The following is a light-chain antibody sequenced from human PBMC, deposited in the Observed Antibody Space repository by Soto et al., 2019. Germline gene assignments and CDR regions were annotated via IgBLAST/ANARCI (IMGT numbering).Light chain of an antibody. Sequence: EIVLTQSPGTLSLSPGERATLSCRATESVVSSYLAWYQLKPGQAPRLLIYDASSRATGIPDRFSGSGSGTDFTLTISRLEPEAFAVYYCQQYGSIPWTFGQGTKVEIK. V-gene: IGKV3-20*01. CDR2: DAS. J-gene: IGKJ1*01. CDR3: QQYGSIPWT. CDR1: ESVVSSY.